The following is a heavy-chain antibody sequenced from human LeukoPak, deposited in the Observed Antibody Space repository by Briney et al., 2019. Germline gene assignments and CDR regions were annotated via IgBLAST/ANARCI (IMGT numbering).Heavy chain of an antibody. D-gene: IGHD1-26*01. V-gene: IGHV3-30*12. CDR3: ARASGPIKKNRFDQ. CDR2: IFSDGIRK. CDR1: GFTFSTYG. J-gene: IGHJ4*02. Sequence: GGSLRLSCATSGFTFSTYGTEWVRQAPGKGLEWVAIIFSDGIRKYYADSVKGRSTISRDISRSTLYLEMNSLSAEDTAVYYCARASGPIKKNRFDQWGQGTLVTVSS.